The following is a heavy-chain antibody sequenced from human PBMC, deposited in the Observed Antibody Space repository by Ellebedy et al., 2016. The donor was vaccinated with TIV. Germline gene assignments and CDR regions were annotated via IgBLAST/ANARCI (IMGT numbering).Heavy chain of an antibody. CDR1: GFTFSSYA. V-gene: IGHV3-64D*06. D-gene: IGHD6-19*01. CDR3: VKDREGIAVAGGTLDY. CDR2: ISSNGGST. J-gene: IGHJ4*02. Sequence: PGGSLRLSCSASGFTFSSYAMHWVRQAPGKGLEYVSAISSNGGSTYYADSVKGRFTISRDNSKNTLYLQMSSLRAEDTAVYYCVKDREGIAVAGGTLDYWGQGTLVTVSS.